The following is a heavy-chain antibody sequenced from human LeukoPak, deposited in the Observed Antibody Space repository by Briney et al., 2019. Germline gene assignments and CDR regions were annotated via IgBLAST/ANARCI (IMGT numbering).Heavy chain of an antibody. Sequence: ASVKVSCKASGYTFTSYYMHWVRQAPGQGLEWMGIINPSGGSTSYAQKFQGRVTITRNTSISTAYMELSSLRSEDTAVYYCARGLKLGVPSYYYYYMDVWGKGTTVTVSS. CDR3: ARGLKLGVPSYYYYYMDV. J-gene: IGHJ6*03. CDR1: GYTFTSYY. D-gene: IGHD7-27*01. V-gene: IGHV1-46*01. CDR2: INPSGGST.